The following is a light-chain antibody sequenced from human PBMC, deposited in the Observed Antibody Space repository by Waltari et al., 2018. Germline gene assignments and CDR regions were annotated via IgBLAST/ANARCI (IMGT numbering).Light chain of an antibody. J-gene: IGKJ4*01. CDR1: QGIGTN. CDR3: QQYNNWPPKKIT. Sequence: EIVLTQSPATMSVSPGERATLSCRASQGIGTNLAWYQHKPGQAPRLLIYDASTRATDFPARFSGSGSETEFTLSINSLQSADYAVYYCQQYNNWPPKKITFGGGTKVEIK. CDR2: DAS. V-gene: IGKV3-15*01.